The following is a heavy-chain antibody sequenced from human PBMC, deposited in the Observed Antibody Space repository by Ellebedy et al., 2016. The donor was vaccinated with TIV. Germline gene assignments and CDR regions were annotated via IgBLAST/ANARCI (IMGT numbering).Heavy chain of an antibody. Sequence: GGSLRLXCAPSGFTFRNFFMSWVRQTPGKGLEWVSTISGDGGSAYFADSVKGRFTISRDNSKNTMYLQMNSLRADDTAVYYCRQGHYVDYWGQGTLVTVSS. CDR2: ISGDGGSA. CDR3: RQGHYVDY. V-gene: IGHV3-23*01. J-gene: IGHJ4*02. CDR1: GFTFRNFF.